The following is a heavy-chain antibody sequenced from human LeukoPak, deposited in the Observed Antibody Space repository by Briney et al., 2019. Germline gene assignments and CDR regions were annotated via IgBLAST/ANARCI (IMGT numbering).Heavy chain of an antibody. Sequence: GGSLRLSCAASGFTFSSYWMSRVRQAPGKGLEWVANIKQDGSEKYYVDSVKGRFTISRDNAKNSLYLQMNSLRAEDTAVYYCARNIQWLQMPTIYFDYWGQGTLVTVSS. J-gene: IGHJ4*02. CDR3: ARNIQWLQMPTIYFDY. V-gene: IGHV3-7*01. D-gene: IGHD5-24*01. CDR2: IKQDGSEK. CDR1: GFTFSSYW.